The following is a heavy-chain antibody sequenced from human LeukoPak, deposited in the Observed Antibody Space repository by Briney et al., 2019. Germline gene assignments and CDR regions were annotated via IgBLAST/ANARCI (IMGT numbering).Heavy chain of an antibody. CDR3: ARVSGY. CDR1: GGSISSGGYS. J-gene: IGHJ4*02. V-gene: IGHV4-30-2*01. D-gene: IGHD2/OR15-2a*01. Sequence: SQTLSLTCAVSGGSISSGGYSWSWIRQPPGKGLEWIGEINHSGSTNYNPSLKSRVTISVDTSKNQFSLKLSSVTAADTAVYYCARVSGYWGQGTLVTVSS. CDR2: INHSGST.